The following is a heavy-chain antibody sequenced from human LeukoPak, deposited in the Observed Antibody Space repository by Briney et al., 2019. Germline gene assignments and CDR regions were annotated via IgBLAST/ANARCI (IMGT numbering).Heavy chain of an antibody. V-gene: IGHV4-31*03. D-gene: IGHD5-12*01. Sequence: SETLSLTCTVSGGSISSGGYYWSWIRQHPGKGLEWIGYIYYSGSTYYNPSLKSRVTISVNTSKNQFSLKLSSVTAEDTAVYYCARDLGHSGYDLYDYWGQGTLVTVSS. CDR2: IYYSGST. J-gene: IGHJ4*02. CDR1: GGSISSGGYY. CDR3: ARDLGHSGYDLYDY.